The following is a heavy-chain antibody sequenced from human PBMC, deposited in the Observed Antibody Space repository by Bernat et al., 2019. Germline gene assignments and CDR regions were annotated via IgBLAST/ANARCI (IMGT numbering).Heavy chain of an antibody. CDR3: ARIPRFMEKDYYYYYMDV. J-gene: IGHJ6*03. CDR1: GFSPSTSGMC. V-gene: IGHV2-70*01. Sequence: QVTLRESGPALVKPTQTLTLTCTFSGFSPSTSGMCVSWIRQPPGKALEWLALIDWDDDKYYSTSLKTRLTISKDTSKNQVVLTMTNMDPVDTATYYCARIPRFMEKDYYYYYMDVWGKGTTVTVSS. D-gene: IGHD1-1*01. CDR2: IDWDDDK.